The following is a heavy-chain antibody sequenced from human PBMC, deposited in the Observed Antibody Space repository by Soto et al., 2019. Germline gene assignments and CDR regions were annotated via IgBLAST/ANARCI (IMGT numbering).Heavy chain of an antibody. D-gene: IGHD3-3*01. Sequence: PGGSLRLSCAASGFTFSNAWMSWVRQAPGKGLEWVGRIKSKTDGGTTDYAAPVKGRFTISRDDSKNTLYLQMNSLKTEDTAVYYCTARHYDFWSGYDYWDQGTLVTVSS. J-gene: IGHJ4*02. V-gene: IGHV3-15*01. CDR2: IKSKTDGGTT. CDR1: GFTFSNAW. CDR3: TARHYDFWSGYDY.